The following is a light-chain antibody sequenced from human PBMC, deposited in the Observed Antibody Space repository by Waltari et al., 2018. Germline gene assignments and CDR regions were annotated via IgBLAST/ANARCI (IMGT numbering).Light chain of an antibody. Sequence: HSALNQPLSVSGSTGQSVTTSCTGSGTDVGGYIYVSWYHHHPGRAPKVVIYDVDKRPSGVPDRFSGSQSGKTASLTISGLQAEDEGDYYCCSYAGRYTFVFGSGTRVTVL. CDR3: CSYAGRYTFV. CDR2: DVD. J-gene: IGLJ1*01. CDR1: GTDVGGYIY. V-gene: IGLV2-11*01.